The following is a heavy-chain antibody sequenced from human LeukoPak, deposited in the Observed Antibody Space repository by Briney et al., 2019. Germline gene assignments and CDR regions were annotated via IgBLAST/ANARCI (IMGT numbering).Heavy chain of an antibody. Sequence: PGGSQRLSCAASGFTFKLYWMHWVRQVPGRGPVWVSRINHDGSDTIYADSVRGRFTISRDDAKNTLYLQMNNLRAEDTAVYYCVRGGPSTWSWGQGTLVTVSS. CDR3: VRGGPSTWS. D-gene: IGHD2-15*01. V-gene: IGHV3-74*01. CDR1: GFTFKLYW. J-gene: IGHJ5*02. CDR2: INHDGSDT.